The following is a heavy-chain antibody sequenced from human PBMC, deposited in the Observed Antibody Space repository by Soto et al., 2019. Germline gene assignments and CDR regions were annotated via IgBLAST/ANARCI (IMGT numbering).Heavy chain of an antibody. CDR1: GDSVSSDSAA. CDR2: TYYRSKWYD. Sequence: PSQTLSLTCAISGDSVSSDSAAWSWIRQSPSRGLEWLGRTYYRSKWYDDCAESVKGRIIITPDASRNQFSLQLNSVTPEYLAIYYCARKSVSGAFDHWGQGTLVTVSS. CDR3: ARKSVSGAFDH. J-gene: IGHJ4*02. V-gene: IGHV6-1*01. D-gene: IGHD6-19*01.